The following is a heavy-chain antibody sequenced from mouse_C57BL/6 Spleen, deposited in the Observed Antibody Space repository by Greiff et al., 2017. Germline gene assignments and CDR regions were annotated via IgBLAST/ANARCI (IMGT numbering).Heavy chain of an antibody. CDR3: ARLYYDYDRYFDV. CDR2: ISSGSSTI. J-gene: IGHJ1*03. Sequence: EVKLMESGGGLVKPGGSLKLSCAASGFTFSDYGMHWVRQAPEKGLEWVAYISSGSSTIYYADTVKGRFTISRDNAKNTLFLQMTSLRSEDTAMYYCARLYYDYDRYFDVWGTGTTVTVSS. V-gene: IGHV5-17*01. D-gene: IGHD2-4*01. CDR1: GFTFSDYG.